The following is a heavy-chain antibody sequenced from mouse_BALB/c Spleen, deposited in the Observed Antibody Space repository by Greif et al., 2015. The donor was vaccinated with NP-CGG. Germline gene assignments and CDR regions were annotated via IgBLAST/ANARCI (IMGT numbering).Heavy chain of an antibody. V-gene: IGHV5-17*02. J-gene: IGHJ4*01. D-gene: IGHD2-4*01. CDR2: ISSGSSTI. Sequence: EVKLQESGGGLVQPGGSRKLSCAASGSTFSSFGMHWVRQAPEKGLEWVAYISSGSSTIYYADTVKGRFTISRDNPKNTLFLQMTSLRSGDTAMYYCARSTMITEAMDYWGQGTSVTVSS. CDR1: GSTFSSFG. CDR3: ARSTMITEAMDY.